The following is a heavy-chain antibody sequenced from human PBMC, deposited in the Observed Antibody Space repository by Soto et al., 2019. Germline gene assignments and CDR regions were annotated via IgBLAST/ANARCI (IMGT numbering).Heavy chain of an antibody. CDR3: AMEYCSATSCYKDY. CDR2: IIPILGIA. D-gene: IGHD2-2*02. J-gene: IGHJ4*02. CDR1: GGTFSSYT. V-gene: IGHV1-69*02. Sequence: QVQLVQSGAEVKKPGSSVKVSCKASGGTFSSYTISWVRQAPGQGLEWMGRIIPILGIANYAQKFQGRVTLTADKSTSTAYREMSSLRAEDTAVYYCAMEYCSATSCYKDYWGQGALVTGSS.